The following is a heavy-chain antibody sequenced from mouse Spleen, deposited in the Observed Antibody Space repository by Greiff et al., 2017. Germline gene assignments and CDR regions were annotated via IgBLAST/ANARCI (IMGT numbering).Heavy chain of an antibody. Sequence: VMLVESGPGLVQPSQSLSITCTVSGFSLTSYGVHWVRQSPGKGLEWLGVIWSGGSTDYNAAFISRLSISKDNSKSQVFFKMNSLQADDTAIYYCARKGIGYYGTYAMDYWGQGTSVTVSS. V-gene: IGHV2-2*01. CDR2: IWSGGST. J-gene: IGHJ4*01. CDR3: ARKGIGYYGTYAMDY. D-gene: IGHD1-2*01. CDR1: GFSLTSYG.